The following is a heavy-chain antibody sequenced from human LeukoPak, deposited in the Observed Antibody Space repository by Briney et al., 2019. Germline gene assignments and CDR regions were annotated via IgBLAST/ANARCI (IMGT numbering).Heavy chain of an antibody. CDR2: ISGSGGST. J-gene: IGHJ1*01. CDR1: GFTFSSYA. D-gene: IGHD6-19*01. V-gene: IGHV3-23*01. Sequence: GGSLRLSCAASGFTFSSYAMSWVRQAPGKGLEWVSAISGSGGSTYYADSVKGRFTISRDNSKNTLYLQMNSLRAEDTAVYYCLRYSSGWYRSYFQHWGQGTLVTVSS. CDR3: LRYSSGWYRSYFQH.